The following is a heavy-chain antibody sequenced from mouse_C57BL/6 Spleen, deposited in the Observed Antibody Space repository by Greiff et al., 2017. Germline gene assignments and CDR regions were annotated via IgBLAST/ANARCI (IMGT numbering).Heavy chain of an antibody. Sequence: VQLQQSGPELVKPGASVKISCKASGYAFSSSWMNWVKQRPGKGLEWIGRIYPGDGDTNYNGKFKGKATLTTDKSSSTAYMQLSSLTSEDSAVYFCARQGGSRYFDYWGQGTTLTVSS. CDR2: IYPGDGDT. CDR1: GYAFSSSW. CDR3: ARQGGSRYFDY. J-gene: IGHJ2*01. V-gene: IGHV1-82*01. D-gene: IGHD6-2*01.